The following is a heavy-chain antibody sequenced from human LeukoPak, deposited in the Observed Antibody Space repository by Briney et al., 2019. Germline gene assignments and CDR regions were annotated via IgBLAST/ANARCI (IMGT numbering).Heavy chain of an antibody. CDR1: GFTVSSNY. V-gene: IGHV3-66*02. J-gene: IGHJ4*02. CDR2: IYTGGGT. Sequence: GGSLRLSCAASGFTVSSNYMNWVRQAPGKGLEWVSVIYTGGGTYYADSVKGRFTISRDNSKNTLYLQMNSLRAEDTAVYYCAKDWGMILDYWGQGTLVTVSS. CDR3: AKDWGMILDY. D-gene: IGHD3-16*01.